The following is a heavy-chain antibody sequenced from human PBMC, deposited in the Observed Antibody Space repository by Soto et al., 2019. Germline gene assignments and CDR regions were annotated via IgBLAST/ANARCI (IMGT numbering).Heavy chain of an antibody. CDR2: ISYDGSNK. CDR1: GFTFSSYG. CDR3: AKAPRYCSGGSCYRFDP. V-gene: IGHV3-30*18. J-gene: IGHJ5*02. D-gene: IGHD2-15*01. Sequence: PGGSLRLSCAASGFTFSSYGMHWVRQAPGKGLEWVAVISYDGSNKYYADSVKGRFTISRDNSKNTLYLQMNSLRAEDTAVYYCAKAPRYCSGGSCYRFDPWGQGTLVTVSS.